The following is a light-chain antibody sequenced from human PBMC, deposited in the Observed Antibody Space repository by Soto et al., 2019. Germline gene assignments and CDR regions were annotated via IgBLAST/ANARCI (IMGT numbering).Light chain of an antibody. CDR3: QSYDSRLSGSV. Sequence: QSVLTQPPSVSGAPGQRVTISCTGSSSNIGAGYDVHWYQQLPGTAPKLLIYGNINRPSGVPDRFSGSKSGTSASLAITGLQAEDEADYYCQSYDSRLSGSVFGTGTKGTVL. CDR2: GNI. J-gene: IGLJ1*01. CDR1: SSNIGAGYD. V-gene: IGLV1-40*01.